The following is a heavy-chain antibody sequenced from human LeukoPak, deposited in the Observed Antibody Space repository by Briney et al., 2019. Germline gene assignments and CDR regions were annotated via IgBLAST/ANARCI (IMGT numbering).Heavy chain of an antibody. J-gene: IGHJ4*02. Sequence: SVKVSCKGSGGTFSIYGISWVRQAPGRGLEWMGRIIPILGQTNYAQNFQGRVTITADISTSTAYMEMSSLRSEDTAVYYCARTYAWSGSGHSLDYWGQGTPVTVSS. CDR3: ARTYAWSGSGHSLDY. V-gene: IGHV1-69*04. D-gene: IGHD3-3*01. CDR2: IIPILGQT. CDR1: GGTFSIYG.